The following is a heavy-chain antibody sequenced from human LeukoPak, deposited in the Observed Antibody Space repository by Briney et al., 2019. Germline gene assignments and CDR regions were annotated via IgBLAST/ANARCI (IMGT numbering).Heavy chain of an antibody. CDR3: ASQYYYDSSGYSGGAFDI. V-gene: IGHV5-51*01. D-gene: IGHD3-22*01. J-gene: IGHJ3*02. Sequence: GESLKISCKGSGYSFTSYWIGWVRQMPGKGLEWMGIIYPGDSDTRYSPSFQGQVTISADKSISTAYLQWSSLKASDTAMYYCASQYYYDSSGYSGGAFDIWGQGTMVTVSS. CDR1: GYSFTSYW. CDR2: IYPGDSDT.